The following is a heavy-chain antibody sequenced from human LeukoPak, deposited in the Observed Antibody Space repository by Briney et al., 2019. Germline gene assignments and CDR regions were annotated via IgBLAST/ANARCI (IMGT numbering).Heavy chain of an antibody. J-gene: IGHJ2*01. CDR3: ARRDCSSTSCYPDHWYFDL. Sequence: SGTLSLTCAVYGGSFSGYYWSWIRQPPGKGLEWIGEINHSGSTNYNPSLKSRVTISVDTSKNQFSLKLSSVTAADTAVYYCARRDCSSTSCYPDHWYFDLWGRGTLVTVSS. D-gene: IGHD2-2*01. CDR1: GGSFSGYY. CDR2: INHSGST. V-gene: IGHV4-34*01.